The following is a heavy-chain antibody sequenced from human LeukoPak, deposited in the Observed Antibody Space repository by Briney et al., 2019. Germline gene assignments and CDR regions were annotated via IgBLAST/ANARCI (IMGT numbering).Heavy chain of an antibody. D-gene: IGHD2-15*01. Sequence: SETLSLTCTVSGGSISSGGYYSSWIRQHPGKGLEWIGYIYYSGSTYYNPSLKSRVTISVDTSKNQFSLKLSSVTAADTAVYYCARGNCSGGSCYGYYYYMDVWGKGTTVTVSS. J-gene: IGHJ6*03. CDR1: GGSISSGGYY. CDR3: ARGNCSGGSCYGYYYYMDV. CDR2: IYYSGST. V-gene: IGHV4-31*03.